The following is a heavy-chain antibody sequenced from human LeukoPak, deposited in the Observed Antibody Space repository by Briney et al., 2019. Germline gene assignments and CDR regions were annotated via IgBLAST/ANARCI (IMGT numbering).Heavy chain of an antibody. CDR3: TSRVTTTNDF. Sequence: PGGSLRLSCTASGFTFSNVWMNWVRQAPGKGLEWVGRVKAKPDDETRDYPAPVKGRFTVSRDDLRNTVCLQMNSLKTEDTAVYYCTSRVTTTNDFWGQGALVTVSS. CDR1: GFTFSNVW. CDR2: VKAKPDDETR. V-gene: IGHV3-15*01. J-gene: IGHJ4*02. D-gene: IGHD4-17*01.